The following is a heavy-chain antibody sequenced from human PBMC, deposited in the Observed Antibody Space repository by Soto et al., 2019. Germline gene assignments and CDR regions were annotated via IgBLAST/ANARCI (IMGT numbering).Heavy chain of an antibody. V-gene: IGHV5-51*01. D-gene: IGHD1-1*01. J-gene: IGHJ6*02. CDR1: GYSFTSYW. CDR2: IYPGDSDT. Sequence: PGESLRISCRGSGYSFTSYWIGWVRQMPGKGLEWMGIIYPGDSDTRYSPSFQGQVTISADKSISTAYLQWSSLKASDTAMYYCPRHETTYYYYYGMDVWGQGTTVTFSS. CDR3: PRHETTYYYYYGMDV.